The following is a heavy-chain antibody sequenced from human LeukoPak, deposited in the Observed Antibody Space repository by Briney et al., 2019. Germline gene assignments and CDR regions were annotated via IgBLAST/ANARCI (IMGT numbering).Heavy chain of an antibody. D-gene: IGHD3-10*01. Sequence: SETLSLTCTVSGGSLSTTSYYWGWIRQPPGKGLEWIASMYHTGTTYYNPSLKSRVTISVDTSKNQFSLRVSSVTAADTAVYYCARLGGSGCYPYWGQGTLVTVSS. V-gene: IGHV4-39*01. J-gene: IGHJ4*02. CDR3: ARLGGSGCYPY. CDR1: GGSLSTTSYY. CDR2: MYHTGTT.